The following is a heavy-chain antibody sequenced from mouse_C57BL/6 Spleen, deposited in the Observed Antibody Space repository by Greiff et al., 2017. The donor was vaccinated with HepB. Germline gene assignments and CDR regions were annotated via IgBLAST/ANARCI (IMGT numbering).Heavy chain of an antibody. CDR2: INPNNGGT. D-gene: IGHD1-1*01. J-gene: IGHJ3*01. Sequence: VQLQQSGPELVKPGASVKIPCKASGYTFTDYNMDWVKQSHGKSLEWIGDINPNNGGTIYNQKFKGKATLTVDKSSSTAYMELRSLTSEDTAVYYCASGRENYGSRFAYWGQGTLVTVSA. V-gene: IGHV1-18*01. CDR1: GYTFTDYN. CDR3: ASGRENYGSRFAY.